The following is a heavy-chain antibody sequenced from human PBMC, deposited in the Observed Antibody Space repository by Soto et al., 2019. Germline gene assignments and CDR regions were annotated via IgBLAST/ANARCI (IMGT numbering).Heavy chain of an antibody. D-gene: IGHD6-19*01. CDR2: ISNDGSNA. CDR3: AKAFLAGTGGDV. CDR1: GFDFSSNA. V-gene: IGHV3-30-3*01. Sequence: QVQVVESGGGVVQPGRSLRLSCAASGFDFSSNAMQWVRQAPGKGLEWVGVISNDGSNAYYVDSVKGRFTISRDNSKKTVSLQLNSLKNEDTAVYYCAKAFLAGTGGDVWGQGTLVIVSS. J-gene: IGHJ4*02.